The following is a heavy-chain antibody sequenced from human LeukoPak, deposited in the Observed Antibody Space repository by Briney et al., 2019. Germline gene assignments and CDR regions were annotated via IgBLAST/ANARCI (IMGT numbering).Heavy chain of an antibody. Sequence: GGSLRLSCAASGFTFSSYSMNWVRQAPGKGLEWVSSISSSSSYIYYADSVKGRFTISRDNAKNSLYLQMNSLRAEDTAVYYCARGIVATLDYFDXXGQGXLVTV. V-gene: IGHV3-21*01. CDR1: GFTFSSYS. CDR3: ARGIVATLDYFDX. D-gene: IGHD5-12*01. CDR2: ISSSSSYI. J-gene: IGHJ4*02.